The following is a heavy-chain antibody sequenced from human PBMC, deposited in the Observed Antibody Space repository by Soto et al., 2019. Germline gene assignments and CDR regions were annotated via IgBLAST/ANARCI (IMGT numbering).Heavy chain of an antibody. CDR2: VYWDDDK. CDR1: GFSLSTSGVG. Sequence: QITLKESGPTLVKPTQTLTLTCTFSGFSLSTSGVGVGWIRQPPGKALEWLALVYWDDDKRYNPSLKSRLTITKATSKNQVVLTMTNMDPVDTATYFCAHRRGSYCCADCYDGFDIWGQGTMVTVSS. J-gene: IGHJ3*02. D-gene: IGHD2-21*02. V-gene: IGHV2-5*02. CDR3: AHRRGSYCCADCYDGFDI.